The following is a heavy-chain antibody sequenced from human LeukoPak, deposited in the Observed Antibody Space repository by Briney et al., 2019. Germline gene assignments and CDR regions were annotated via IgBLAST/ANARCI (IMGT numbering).Heavy chain of an antibody. CDR2: ISYDRSNK. J-gene: IGHJ6*03. V-gene: IGHV3-30*03. CDR1: GFTFSTSG. Sequence: GRSLRLSCAASGFTFSTSGMHWVRQAPGKGLEWVAVISYDRSNKYYADSVKGRFTISRDNSKNTLYLQMNRLRAEDTAVYYCARVSGSYSLYYYTDVWGKGTTVTVSS. CDR3: ARVSGSYSLYYYTDV. D-gene: IGHD1-26*01.